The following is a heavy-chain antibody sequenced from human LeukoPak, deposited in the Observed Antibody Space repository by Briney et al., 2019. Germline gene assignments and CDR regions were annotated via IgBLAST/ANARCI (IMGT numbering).Heavy chain of an antibody. D-gene: IGHD5-18*01. CDR3: AGDTAMLLVADN. J-gene: IGHJ4*02. Sequence: SVKVSCKASGCTFSSYACSWVRQAPGQGREWMGRIIPILGTANYAQKFQGRVTTTADKPTTTAYMELSSLRSEDTAVYYCAGDTAMLLVADNWGQGTLVTVSS. V-gene: IGHV1-69*04. CDR2: IIPILGTA. CDR1: GCTFSSYA.